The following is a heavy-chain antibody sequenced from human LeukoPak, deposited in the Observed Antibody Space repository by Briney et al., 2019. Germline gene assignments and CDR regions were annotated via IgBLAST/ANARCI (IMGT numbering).Heavy chain of an antibody. D-gene: IGHD2-15*01. CDR2: MNPNSGNT. CDR3: ARAGLCSGGSCWHGAFDI. CDR1: GYTSTSYD. V-gene: IGHV1-8*01. Sequence: GASVKVSCKASGYTSTSYDINWVRQATGQGLEWMGWMNPNSGNTGYAQKFQGRVTMTRNTSISTAYMELSRLRSDDTAVYYCARAGLCSGGSCWHGAFDIWGQGTMVTVSS. J-gene: IGHJ3*02.